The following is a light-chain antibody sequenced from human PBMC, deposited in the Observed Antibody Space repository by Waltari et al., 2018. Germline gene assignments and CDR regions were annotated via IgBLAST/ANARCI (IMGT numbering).Light chain of an antibody. J-gene: IGLJ3*02. CDR2: AVT. Sequence: QHLPHNAPISCVFAVTQLPSLISDRFSGSSSGPTASLTISGLQAEDEADYYCCSYAGRATFAWVFGGGTKLTVL. CDR3: CSYAGRATFAWV. V-gene: IGLV2-23*02.